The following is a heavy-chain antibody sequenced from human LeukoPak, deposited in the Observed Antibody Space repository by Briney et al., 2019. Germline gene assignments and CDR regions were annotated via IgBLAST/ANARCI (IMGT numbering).Heavy chain of an antibody. D-gene: IGHD3-16*02. Sequence: GGSLRLSCAASGFTFSSYAMSWVRQAPGKGLEWVSAISGSGGSTYYADSVKGRFTISRDNSKNTLYLQMNSLRAEDTAVYYCAKAAYDYVWGSHRYIDYWGQGTLVTVSS. CDR2: ISGSGGST. V-gene: IGHV3-23*01. J-gene: IGHJ4*02. CDR3: AKAAYDYVWGSHRYIDY. CDR1: GFTFSSYA.